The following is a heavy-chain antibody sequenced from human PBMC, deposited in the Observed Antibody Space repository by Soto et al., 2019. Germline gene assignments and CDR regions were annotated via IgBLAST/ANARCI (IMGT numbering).Heavy chain of an antibody. D-gene: IGHD6-19*01. CDR2: IKSIRDGETT. CDR3: TRRIAVAGTYYFVY. V-gene: IGHV3-15*07. CDR1: GFTFSHAW. J-gene: IGHJ4*02. Sequence: LLVESGGGFVQPGGSLRLSCVASGFTFSHAWMDWVRQAPGKGLEWVGRIKSIRDGETTNYAASVAGRFTISRDDSKNTLFLHVNSLKTEDTGVYYCTRRIAVAGTYYFVYWGQGTLVTVSS.